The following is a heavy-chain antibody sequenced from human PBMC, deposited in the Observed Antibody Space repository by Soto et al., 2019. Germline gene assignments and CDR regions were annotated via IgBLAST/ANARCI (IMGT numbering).Heavy chain of an antibody. D-gene: IGHD5-12*01. CDR2: IYHSGST. V-gene: IGHV4-30-2*01. CDR3: AAGGGLPRYY. Sequence: SLTSAVSGGAVSRGSYSWSWIRQPPGKGLEWIGYIYHSGSTYYNPSLKSRVTISVDRSKNQFSLKLSSVTAADTAVYYCAAGGGLPRYYWGQGTLVTVSS. CDR1: GGAVSRGSYS. J-gene: IGHJ4*02.